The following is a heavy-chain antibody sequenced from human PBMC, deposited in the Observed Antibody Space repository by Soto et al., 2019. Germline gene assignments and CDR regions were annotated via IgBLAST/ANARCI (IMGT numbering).Heavy chain of an antibody. V-gene: IGHV4-31*03. Sequence: PSETLSLTCTVSGGSISSGGYYWSWIRQHPGKGLEWIGYIYYSGSTYYNPSLKSRVTISVDTSKNQFSLKLSSVTAADTAVYYCARTPSDSSSSDPYYFDYWGQGTLVTVSS. CDR3: ARTPSDSSSSDPYYFDY. CDR2: IYYSGST. CDR1: GGSISSGGYY. D-gene: IGHD6-6*01. J-gene: IGHJ4*02.